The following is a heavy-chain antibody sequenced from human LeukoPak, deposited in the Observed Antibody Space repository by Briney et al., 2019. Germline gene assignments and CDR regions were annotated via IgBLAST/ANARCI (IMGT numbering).Heavy chain of an antibody. CDR1: GFIFISYG. CDR3: AKEGAASWDVDV. J-gene: IGHJ6*04. CDR2: IRPDGHNK. V-gene: IGHV3-30*02. Sequence: RTGGSLRLSCAASGFIFISYGMHWVRQAPGKGPEWVAFIRPDGHNKYYADSVKGRFMISRDNSKNTVDLQMNSLRGDDTAMYYCAKEGAASWDVDVWGKGTTVTVSS. D-gene: IGHD3-3*02.